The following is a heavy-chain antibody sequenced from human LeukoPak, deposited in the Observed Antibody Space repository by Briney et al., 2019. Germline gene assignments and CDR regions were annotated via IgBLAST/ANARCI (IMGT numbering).Heavy chain of an antibody. CDR2: ISDSSIFI. J-gene: IGHJ4*02. V-gene: IGHV3-21*01. CDR3: ARSTPSSVFDY. D-gene: IGHD2-15*01. Sequence: GGSLRLSCAASGFTFSTYSMHWVRQAPGKGLEWVSSISDSSIFIYYADSLKGRLNISRDNAKNSLYLQTNSLRAEDTAIYYCARSTPSSVFDYWGQGTLVTVSS. CDR1: GFTFSTYS.